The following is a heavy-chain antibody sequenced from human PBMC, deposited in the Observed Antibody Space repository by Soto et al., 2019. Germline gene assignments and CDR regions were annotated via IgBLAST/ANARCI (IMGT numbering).Heavy chain of an antibody. CDR2: TNQHGTII. D-gene: IGHD3-16*01. CDR3: TRDIGGRGAL. J-gene: IGHJ4*02. CDR1: GFTFSSYW. Sequence: PGGSLRLSCEASGFTFSSYWFHWVRQVPGKGLVWASRTNQHGTIIDYADFVKGRFTISRDNAKNTLYLEMDSLRVEDTAVYYCTRDIGGRGALWGPGTLVTVS. V-gene: IGHV3-74*01.